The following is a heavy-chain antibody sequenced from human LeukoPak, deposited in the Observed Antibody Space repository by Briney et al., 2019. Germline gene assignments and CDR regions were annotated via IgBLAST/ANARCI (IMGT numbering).Heavy chain of an antibody. CDR3: AKDPDCSSTSCSDAFDI. V-gene: IGHV3-23*01. CDR1: GFTFSSYA. J-gene: IGHJ3*02. CDR2: ISGSGGST. Sequence: GRSLRLSCAASGFTFSSYAMHWVRQAPGKGLEWVSAISGSGGSTYYADSVKGRFTISRDNSKNTLYLQMNSLRAEDTAVYYCAKDPDCSSTSCSDAFDIWGQGTMVTVSS. D-gene: IGHD2-2*01.